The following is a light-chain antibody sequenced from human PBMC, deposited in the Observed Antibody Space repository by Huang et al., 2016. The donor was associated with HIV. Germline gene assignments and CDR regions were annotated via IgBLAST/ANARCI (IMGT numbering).Light chain of an antibody. CDR3: QQYDNLPLT. Sequence: DIQMTQSPSSLSASVGDRVTITCQATQDISNYLNWYQQKPGKDPKLLSYDASNLETGVPSRFGGSGSGTDFTFTISSLQPEDIATYYCQQYDNLPLTFGGGTKVEIK. CDR1: QDISNY. J-gene: IGKJ4*01. CDR2: DAS. V-gene: IGKV1-33*01.